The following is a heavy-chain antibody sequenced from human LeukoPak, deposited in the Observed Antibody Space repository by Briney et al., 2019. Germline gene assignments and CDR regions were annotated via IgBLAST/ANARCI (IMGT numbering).Heavy chain of an antibody. V-gene: IGHV4-59*01. CDR2: IYYSGTT. CDR3: ARDGGFSSGIDY. Sequence: SETLSLTCTVSGGSISNYYWNWIRQPPGKGLEWIGYIYYSGTTNYNPSLKSRVSMSVDTSKNQFSLKLSSVTAADTAVYYCARDGGFSSGIDYWGQGTLVTVSS. J-gene: IGHJ4*02. CDR1: GGSISNYY. D-gene: IGHD6-25*01.